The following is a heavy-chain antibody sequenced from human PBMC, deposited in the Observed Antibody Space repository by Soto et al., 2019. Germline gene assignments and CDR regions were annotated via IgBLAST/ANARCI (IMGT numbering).Heavy chain of an antibody. J-gene: IGHJ6*02. Sequence: QVRLVQSGAEVKKPGSSVKVSCEASGGTFSSYAVTWVRQAPGQGLEWMGGIIPIVTTPNYAQKFQGRLPTSADKTTSTSYMEACRLRSEDTGVYYGARVGYNFWSRDHYYEMDVWGQGTTVIVSS. CDR1: GGTFSSYA. V-gene: IGHV1-69*06. CDR2: IIPIVTTP. D-gene: IGHD3-3*01. CDR3: ARVGYNFWSRDHYYEMDV.